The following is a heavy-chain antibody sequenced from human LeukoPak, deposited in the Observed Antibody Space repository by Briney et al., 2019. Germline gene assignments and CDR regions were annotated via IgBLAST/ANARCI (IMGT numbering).Heavy chain of an antibody. CDR2: ISSVGSIT. Sequence: PGGSLRLSCAASGFSFSSYSMNWVRQAPGKGLEWVSYISSVGSITYYADSVKGRFTISRDNARNSLYLQMNSLRAEDTAVYYCARDRRDSSGYYDGYWGQGTLVTVSS. CDR1: GFSFSSYS. J-gene: IGHJ4*02. D-gene: IGHD3-22*01. V-gene: IGHV3-48*04. CDR3: ARDRRDSSGYYDGY.